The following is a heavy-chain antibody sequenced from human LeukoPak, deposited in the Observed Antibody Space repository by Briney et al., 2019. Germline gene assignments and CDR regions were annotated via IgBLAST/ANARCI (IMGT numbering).Heavy chain of an antibody. V-gene: IGHV3-21*01. CDR3: AGNDYGDYPGTLGY. CDR2: ISSSSSYI. D-gene: IGHD4-17*01. J-gene: IGHJ4*02. CDR1: GFTFSSYS. Sequence: GSLRLSCAASGFTFSSYSMNWVRQAPGKGLEWVSSISSSSSYIYYADSVKGRFTISRDNSKNTLYLQMNSLRAEDTAVYYCAGNDYGDYPGTLGYWGQGTLVTVSS.